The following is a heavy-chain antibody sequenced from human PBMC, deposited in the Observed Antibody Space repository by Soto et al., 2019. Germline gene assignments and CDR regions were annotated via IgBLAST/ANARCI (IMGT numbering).Heavy chain of an antibody. CDR2: ISGTGYNT. J-gene: IGHJ4*02. CDR1: GFTFTSYA. D-gene: IGHD6-13*01. Sequence: GGSLRLCCAASGFTFTSYAMNWVRLAPGKGLEWVSAISGTGYNTYYADSVKGRFTISRDNTKNTLYLQMNSLRAEDTAVYYCAKAGFSSSWSPTYFDYWGQGTLVTVSS. V-gene: IGHV3-23*01. CDR3: AKAGFSSSWSPTYFDY.